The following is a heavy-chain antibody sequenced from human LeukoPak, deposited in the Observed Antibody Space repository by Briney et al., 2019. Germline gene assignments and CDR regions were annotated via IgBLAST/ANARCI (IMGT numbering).Heavy chain of an antibody. CDR3: ARDREEQWLGGGDYYYGMDV. Sequence: ASVKVSCEASGYTFTSYGISWVRQAPGQGLEWMGWISAYNGNTNYAQKLQGRVTMTTDTSTSTAYMELRSLRSDDTAVYYCARDREEQWLGGGDYYYGMDVWGQGTTVTVSS. CDR2: ISAYNGNT. J-gene: IGHJ6*02. CDR1: GYTFTSYG. V-gene: IGHV1-18*01. D-gene: IGHD6-19*01.